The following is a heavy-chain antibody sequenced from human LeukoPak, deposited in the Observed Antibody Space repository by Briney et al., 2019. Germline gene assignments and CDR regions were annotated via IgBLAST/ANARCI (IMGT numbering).Heavy chain of an antibody. CDR2: IVVGSGNT. Sequence: GTSVKVSCKASGFTFTSSAMQWVRQARGQRLEWIGWIVVGSGNTNYAQKFQERVTITRDMSTSTAYMELSSLRSEDTAVYYCAAGRFGELFGFVYWGQGTLVTVSS. V-gene: IGHV1-58*02. D-gene: IGHD3-10*01. CDR1: GFTFTSSA. CDR3: AAGRFGELFGFVY. J-gene: IGHJ4*02.